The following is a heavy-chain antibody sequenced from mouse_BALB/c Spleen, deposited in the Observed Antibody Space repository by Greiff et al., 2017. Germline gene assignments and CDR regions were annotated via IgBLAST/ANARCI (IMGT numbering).Heavy chain of an antibody. Sequence: EVKLQESGGDLVKPGGSLKLSCAASGFTFSSYGMSWVRQTPDKRLEWVATISSGGSYTYYPDSVKGRFTISRDNAKNTLYLQMSSLKSEDTAMYYCARRREMDYWGQGTSVTVSS. CDR1: GFTFSSYG. CDR3: ARRREMDY. V-gene: IGHV5-6*02. J-gene: IGHJ4*01. CDR2: ISSGGSYT.